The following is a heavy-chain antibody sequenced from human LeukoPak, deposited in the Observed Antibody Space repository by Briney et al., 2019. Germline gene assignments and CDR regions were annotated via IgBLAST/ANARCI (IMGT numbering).Heavy chain of an antibody. CDR3: TRLNWGALDY. CDR2: IRGKAYGGTT. Sequence: GGSLRLSCTGSGFTFGEYAMSWVRQAPGKGLEWVGFIRGKAYGGTTESAASVKGRFTIPRDDSKSIAYLQMKSLKTEDTAVYYCTRLNWGALDYWGQGTLVIVSS. D-gene: IGHD1-26*01. V-gene: IGHV3-49*04. CDR1: GFTFGEYA. J-gene: IGHJ4*02.